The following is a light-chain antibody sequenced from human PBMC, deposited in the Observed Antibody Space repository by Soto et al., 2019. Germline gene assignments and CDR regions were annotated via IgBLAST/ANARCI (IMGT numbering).Light chain of an antibody. CDR1: QSVSSN. Sequence: EIVMTQSPATLSVSPGERATLSCRASQSVSSNLAWYQQKPGQAPRLLIYGASTRATGIPARFSGSGSGTEFTLTISSLQSEDLAGYYCQQYNSCPPLTFGGGTKVEIK. V-gene: IGKV3-15*01. CDR2: GAS. CDR3: QQYNSCPPLT. J-gene: IGKJ4*01.